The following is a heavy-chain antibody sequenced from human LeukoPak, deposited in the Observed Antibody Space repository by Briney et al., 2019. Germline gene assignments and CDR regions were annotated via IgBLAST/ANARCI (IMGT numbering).Heavy chain of an antibody. Sequence: PSETLSLTCTVSGGSISSYYWGWIRQPPGKGLEWIGSIYHSGSSYYNPSLKSRVTISIDTSKNQFSLELNSVTAADTAVYYCARDGQQLGHDYWGQGTLVTVSS. CDR3: ARDGQQLGHDY. V-gene: IGHV4-38-2*02. CDR1: GGSISSYY. J-gene: IGHJ4*02. CDR2: IYHSGSS. D-gene: IGHD6-13*01.